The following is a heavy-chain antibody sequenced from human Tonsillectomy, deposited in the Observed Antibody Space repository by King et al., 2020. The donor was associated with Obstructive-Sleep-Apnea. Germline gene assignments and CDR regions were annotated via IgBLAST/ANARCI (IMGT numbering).Heavy chain of an antibody. V-gene: IGHV4-39*06. CDR3: ARGRSMLVVTDAFDI. D-gene: IGHD3-22*01. J-gene: IGHJ3*02. CDR1: GGSISSSSYY. Sequence: RLQLQESGPGLVKPSETLSLTCTVSGGSISSSSYYWGWIRQPPGKGLEWIGTIYSSGSTYYNPSLKSRVTISVDTSKNQFSLKLTSVTAADTAVYYCARGRSMLVVTDAFDIWGQGTMVTVSS. CDR2: IYSSGST.